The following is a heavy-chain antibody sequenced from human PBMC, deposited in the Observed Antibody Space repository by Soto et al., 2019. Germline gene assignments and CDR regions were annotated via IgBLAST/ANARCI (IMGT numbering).Heavy chain of an antibody. CDR3: AAITQDYDILTGSNWFDP. D-gene: IGHD3-9*01. CDR1: GFAISSYS. V-gene: IGHV3-21*01. J-gene: IGHJ5*02. CDR2: ISSSSSYI. Sequence: GGSLRLSCAASGFAISSYSMNWVRQAPGKGLEWVSSISSSSSYIYYADSVKGRFTISRDNAKNSLYLQMNSLRAEDTAVYYCAAITQDYDILTGSNWFDPWGQGTLVTVSS.